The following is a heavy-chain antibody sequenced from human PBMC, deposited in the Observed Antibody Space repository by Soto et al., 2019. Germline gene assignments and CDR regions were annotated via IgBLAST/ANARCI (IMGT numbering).Heavy chain of an antibody. J-gene: IGHJ3*02. V-gene: IGHV1-18*01. CDR2: ISAYNGNT. CDR1: GYTFTSYG. CDR3: ASGDDYGDYLRFDI. D-gene: IGHD4-17*01. Sequence: RASVKVSCKASGYTFTSYGISWVRQAPGQGLEWMGWISAYNGNTNYAQKLQGRVTMTTDTSTSTAYMELRSLRSDDTAVYYCASGDDYGDYLRFDIWGQGTMVTVSS.